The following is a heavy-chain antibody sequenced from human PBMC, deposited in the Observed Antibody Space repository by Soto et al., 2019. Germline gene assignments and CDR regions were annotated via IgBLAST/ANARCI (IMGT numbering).Heavy chain of an antibody. J-gene: IGHJ4*02. CDR3: ARVIAYDSSGYFDY. CDR2: ISAYNGNT. Sequence: ASVKVSCKASGYTFTSYGISWVRQAPGQGLEWMGWISAYNGNTNYAQKLQGRVTMTTDTSTSTAYMELRSLRSDDTAVYYCARVIAYDSSGYFDYWGQGTLVTVSS. V-gene: IGHV1-18*01. CDR1: GYTFTSYG. D-gene: IGHD3-22*01.